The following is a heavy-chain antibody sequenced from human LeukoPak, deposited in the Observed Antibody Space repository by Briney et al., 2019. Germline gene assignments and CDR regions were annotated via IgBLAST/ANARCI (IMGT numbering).Heavy chain of an antibody. CDR2: IYYSGST. V-gene: IGHV4-59*01. CDR1: GGSISSYY. CDR3: ARVTGYTIEDYFDY. Sequence: SETLSLTCTVSGGSISSYYWSWIRQPAGKGLEWIGYIYYSGSTNYNPSLKSRVTISVKTSKNQFSLKLRSVTAADTAVYYCARVTGYTIEDYFDYWGQGTLVTVSS. J-gene: IGHJ4*02. D-gene: IGHD3-9*01.